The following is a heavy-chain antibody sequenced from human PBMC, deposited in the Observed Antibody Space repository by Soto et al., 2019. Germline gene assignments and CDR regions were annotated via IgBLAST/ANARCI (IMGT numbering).Heavy chain of an antibody. J-gene: IGHJ4*02. CDR2: ISSSSSYI. D-gene: IGHD1-26*01. CDR1: GFTFSSYS. CDR3: ARDSVGATLFGY. V-gene: IGHV3-21*01. Sequence: LRLSCAASGFTFSSYSMNWVRQAPGKGLEWVSSISSSSSYIYYADSVKGRFTISRDNAKNSLYLQMNSLRAEDTAVYYCARDSVGATLFGYWGQGTLVTVSS.